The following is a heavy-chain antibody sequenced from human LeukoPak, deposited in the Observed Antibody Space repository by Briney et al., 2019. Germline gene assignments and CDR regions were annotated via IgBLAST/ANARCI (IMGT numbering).Heavy chain of an antibody. V-gene: IGHV3-23*01. J-gene: IGHJ4*02. CDR2: ISGSGGST. D-gene: IGHD6-19*01. Sequence: PGGSLRLSCAASGFTFSSYAMSWVRQAPGKGLEWVSAISGSGGSTYYADSVKGRFTISRDNSENTLHLQMNSLRAEDTAVYYCAKEPYSRGWYPFEYWGQGELVTVSS. CDR3: AKEPYSRGWYPFEY. CDR1: GFTFSSYA.